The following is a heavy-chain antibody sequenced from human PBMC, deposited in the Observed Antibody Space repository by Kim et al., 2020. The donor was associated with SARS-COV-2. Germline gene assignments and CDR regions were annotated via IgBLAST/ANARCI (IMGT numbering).Heavy chain of an antibody. D-gene: IGHD5-18*01. V-gene: IGHV4-59*08. Sequence: PPLKSRVTISVDTSKNQFSLKLSSVTAADTAVYYCARQLWPYSHYYFDYWGQGTLVTVSS. J-gene: IGHJ4*02. CDR3: ARQLWPYSHYYFDY.